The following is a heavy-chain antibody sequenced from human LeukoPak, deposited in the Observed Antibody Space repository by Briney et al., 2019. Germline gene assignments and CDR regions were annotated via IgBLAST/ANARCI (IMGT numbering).Heavy chain of an antibody. Sequence: GGSLRLSCAASGFTFSSYVMNWVRQAPGKGLEWVSAISGSGGDTYYADSVKGRFTISRDNSKNTLYLQMNSLRAEDTAVYYCAKDRRELLTAVEAFDIWGQGTMVTVPS. CDR3: AKDRRELLTAVEAFDI. V-gene: IGHV3-23*01. CDR1: GFTFSSYV. J-gene: IGHJ3*02. D-gene: IGHD1-26*01. CDR2: ISGSGGDT.